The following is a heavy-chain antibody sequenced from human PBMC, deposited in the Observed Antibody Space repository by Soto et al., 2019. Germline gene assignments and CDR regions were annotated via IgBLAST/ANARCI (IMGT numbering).Heavy chain of an antibody. J-gene: IGHJ5*02. CDR2: INHGGST. CDR3: ARRLVNRPVDP. V-gene: IGHV4-34*02. Sequence: QVQLQQWGAGLLKPSETLSLTCAVYGGPFSGYQWSWIRQPPGKGLVWIGEINHGGSTNYNPSLKSRVTMSVDTSKNQLSLKLNSVTAADTALYYCARRLVNRPVDPWGQGSLVTVSS. CDR1: GGPFSGYQ. D-gene: IGHD2-15*01.